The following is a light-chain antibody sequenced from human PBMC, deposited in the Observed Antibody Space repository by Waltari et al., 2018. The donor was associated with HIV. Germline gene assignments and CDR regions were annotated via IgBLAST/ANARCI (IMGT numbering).Light chain of an antibody. CDR3: QSYDSSLSAPYV. CDR1: SSNIGAGYD. J-gene: IGLJ1*01. CDR2: GNS. Sequence: QSVLTQPPSVSGAPGQRVTISCTGSSSNIGAGYDVHWYQQLPGTAPKRLIYGNSNRPSGVPDRCSGSKSGTSASLAITGLQAEDEADYYCQSYDSSLSAPYVFGTGTKVTVL. V-gene: IGLV1-40*01.